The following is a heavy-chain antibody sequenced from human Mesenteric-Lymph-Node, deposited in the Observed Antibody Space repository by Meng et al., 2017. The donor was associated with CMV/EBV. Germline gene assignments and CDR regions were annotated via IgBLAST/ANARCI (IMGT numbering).Heavy chain of an antibody. J-gene: IGHJ3*02. CDR2: ISYDGSNK. V-gene: IGHV3-30-3*01. D-gene: IGHD3-10*01. CDR3: ARRGDAFDI. CDR1: GFTFSSYA. Sequence: GESLKISCAAPGFTFSSYAMHWVRQAPGKGLEWVAVISYDGSNKYYADSVKGRFTISRDNSKSTLYMQMNSLRAEDTAVYYCARRGDAFDIWGQGTMVTVSS.